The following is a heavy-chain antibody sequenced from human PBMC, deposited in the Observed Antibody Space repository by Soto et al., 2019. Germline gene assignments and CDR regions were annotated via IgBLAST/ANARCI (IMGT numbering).Heavy chain of an antibody. D-gene: IGHD3-22*01. CDR1: GYNFINYW. CDR2: IYPGDSDI. Sequence: GESLKISCQAFGYNFINYWIGWVRQMTGKGLEWMGIIYPGDSDISYSPSFQGQVIISADKSISTAYLQWSSLKASDTAMYYYAILTSYIHSRGYYNRHDAFDIWGQGAMVTVSS. J-gene: IGHJ3*02. CDR3: AILTSYIHSRGYYNRHDAFDI. V-gene: IGHV5-51*01.